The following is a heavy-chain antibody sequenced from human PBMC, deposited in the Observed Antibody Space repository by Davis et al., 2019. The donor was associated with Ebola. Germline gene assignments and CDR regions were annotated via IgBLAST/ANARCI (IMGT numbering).Heavy chain of an antibody. J-gene: IGHJ3*02. D-gene: IGHD3-3*01. CDR2: IRSKAYGGTT. Sequence: GGSLRLSCAASGFTVSNNYMSWVRQAPGKGLEWVGFIRSKAYGGTTEYAASVKGRFTISRDDSKSIAYLQMNSLKTEDTAVYYCTREGRITIFGVVTETDAFDIWGQGTMVTVSS. V-gene: IGHV3-49*04. CDR3: TREGRITIFGVVTETDAFDI. CDR1: GFTVSNNY.